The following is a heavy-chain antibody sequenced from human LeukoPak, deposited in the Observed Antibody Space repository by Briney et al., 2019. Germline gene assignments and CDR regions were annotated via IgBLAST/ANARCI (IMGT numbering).Heavy chain of an antibody. CDR2: IYYSGST. V-gene: IGHV4-59*12. Sequence: PSETLPLTCTVSGGSISSYYWSWIRQPPGKGLEWIGYIYYSGSTNYNPSLKSRVTISVDTSKNRFSLKVSSVTAADTAVYYCARRPDYGDSIRSPGAFDIWGQGTMVTVSS. J-gene: IGHJ3*02. CDR3: ARRPDYGDSIRSPGAFDI. D-gene: IGHD4-17*01. CDR1: GGSISSYY.